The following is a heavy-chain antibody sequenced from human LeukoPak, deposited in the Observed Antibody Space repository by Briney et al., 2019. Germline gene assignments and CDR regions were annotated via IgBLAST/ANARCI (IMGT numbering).Heavy chain of an antibody. CDR1: GGSFSGYY. D-gene: IGHD5-18*01. CDR2: ISHSGST. CDR3: ARVGGYSYGYTYYYMDV. J-gene: IGHJ6*03. V-gene: IGHV4-34*01. Sequence: SETLSLTCAVYGGSFSGYYWSWIRQPPGKGLEWIGEISHSGSTNYNPSLKSRVTISVGTSKNQFSLELSSVTAADTAVYYCARVGGYSYGYTYYYMDVWGKGTTVTVSS.